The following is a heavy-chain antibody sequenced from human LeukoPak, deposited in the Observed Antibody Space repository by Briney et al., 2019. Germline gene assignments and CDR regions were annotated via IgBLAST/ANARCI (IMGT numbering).Heavy chain of an antibody. CDR2: IYYSGST. Sequence: SETLSLTCTVSGGSISSRYWSWIRQPPRKGLEWIGYIYYSGSTNYIPSLKSRVTVSVDRSKNQFSLKLSAVSAADTAVDYCARVLWGDWFDPWGKGTLVTVSS. D-gene: IGHD3-16*01. CDR3: ARVLWGDWFDP. J-gene: IGHJ5*02. CDR1: GGSISSRY. V-gene: IGHV4-59*11.